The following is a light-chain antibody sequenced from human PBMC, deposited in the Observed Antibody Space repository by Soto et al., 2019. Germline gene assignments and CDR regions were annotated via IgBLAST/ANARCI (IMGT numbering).Light chain of an antibody. CDR2: AAS. CDR3: QHLNNYPLT. Sequence: DIQLTQSPSFLSASVGDRVTISCRASQAINSFLAWYQQKPGKAPNLLISAASILQAGVPSRFSGSGSGTEFTLTISSLQPEDFATYYCQHLNNYPLTFGGGTKV. J-gene: IGKJ4*01. CDR1: QAINSF. V-gene: IGKV1-9*01.